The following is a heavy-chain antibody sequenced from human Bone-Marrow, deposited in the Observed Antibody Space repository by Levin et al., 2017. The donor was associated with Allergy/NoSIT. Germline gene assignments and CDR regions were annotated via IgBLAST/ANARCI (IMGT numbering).Heavy chain of an antibody. Sequence: GGSLRLSCAASGFPFSTYGMHWVRQAPGKGLEWVAVISYDGSTKSYADSVKGRFTISRDNSKNTLYLQMSSLRAEDTAVYYCAKDYEGLLWFGPRGGMDVWGQGTTVTVSS. J-gene: IGHJ6*02. CDR3: AKDYEGLLWFGPRGGMDV. V-gene: IGHV3-30*18. CDR2: ISYDGSTK. CDR1: GFPFSTYG. D-gene: IGHD3-10*01.